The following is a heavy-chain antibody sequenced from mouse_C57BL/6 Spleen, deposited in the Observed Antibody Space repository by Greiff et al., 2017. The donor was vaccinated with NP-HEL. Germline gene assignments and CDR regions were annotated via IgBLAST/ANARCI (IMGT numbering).Heavy chain of an antibody. CDR3: ARKGGIYYYGSSYDWFAY. D-gene: IGHD1-1*01. Sequence: QVQLQQPGAELVKPGASVKLSCKASGYTFTSYWMHWVKQRPGQGLEWIGMIHPNSGSTNYNEKFKSKATLTVDKSSSTAYMQLSSLTSEDSAVYYCARKGGIYYYGSSYDWFAYWGQGTLVTVSA. CDR1: GYTFTSYW. V-gene: IGHV1-64*01. J-gene: IGHJ3*01. CDR2: IHPNSGST.